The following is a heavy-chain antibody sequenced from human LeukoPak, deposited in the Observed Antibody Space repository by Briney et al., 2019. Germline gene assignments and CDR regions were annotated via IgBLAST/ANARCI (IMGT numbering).Heavy chain of an antibody. CDR2: ISSSSSTI. J-gene: IGHJ2*01. V-gene: IGHV3-48*04. Sequence: GGSMRLSCTASGFTFSSHSMNWVRQAPGKGLEWVSYISSSSSTIYYADSVKGRFTISRDNAKNSLYLQMNSLRAEDTAVYYCARGGYYDILTGTYWYFDLWGRGTLVTVSS. CDR1: GFTFSSHS. CDR3: ARGGYYDILTGTYWYFDL. D-gene: IGHD3-9*01.